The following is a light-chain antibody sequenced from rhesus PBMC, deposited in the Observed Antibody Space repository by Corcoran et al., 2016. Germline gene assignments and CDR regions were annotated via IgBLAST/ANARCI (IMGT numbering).Light chain of an antibody. CDR1: QSLLDSDGYTH. CDR2: LVS. V-gene: IGKV2-78*01. J-gene: IGKJ2*01. Sequence: DIAMTQTPLSLPVTPGEPASISCRSSQSLLDSDGYTHLHWYLPKPGQSPQLLIYLVSNRASGVPDRCSGSGSGTDFKRKIDRGEAEDVGVYYCMQTLQTPYSFGPGTKVEI. CDR3: MQTLQTPYS.